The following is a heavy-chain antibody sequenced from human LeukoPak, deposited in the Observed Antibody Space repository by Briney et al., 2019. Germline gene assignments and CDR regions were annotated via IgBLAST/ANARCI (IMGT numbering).Heavy chain of an antibody. Sequence: GGSLRLSCAASGFTFDDYAMHWVRQAPGKGLEWVSGISWNSGSIGYADSVKGRFTISGDNAKNSLYLQMNSLRAEDTALYYCAKAYCSSTSCAPGPAFDIWGQGTMVTVSS. CDR3: AKAYCSSTSCAPGPAFDI. J-gene: IGHJ3*02. D-gene: IGHD2-2*01. CDR2: ISWNSGSI. V-gene: IGHV3-9*01. CDR1: GFTFDDYA.